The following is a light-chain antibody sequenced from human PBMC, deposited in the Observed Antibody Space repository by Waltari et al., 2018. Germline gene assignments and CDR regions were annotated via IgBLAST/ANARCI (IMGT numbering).Light chain of an antibody. CDR2: DTS. V-gene: IGKV3-11*01. Sequence: EIVLTPSPATLSLSPGERATLSCRASQSVNWYLAWYQQRPGQAPRLLIYDTSNRATGIPARFSGSGSETDFTLTISSLEPEDSAVYYCQQRRNWPLTFGGGTKVEIK. CDR3: QQRRNWPLT. CDR1: QSVNWY. J-gene: IGKJ4*01.